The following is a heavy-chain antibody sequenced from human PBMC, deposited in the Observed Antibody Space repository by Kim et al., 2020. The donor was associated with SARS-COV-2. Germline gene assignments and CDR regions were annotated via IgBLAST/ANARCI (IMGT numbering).Heavy chain of an antibody. Sequence: GGSLRLSCVASGFIFRDYDMHWVRQATGEGLEWVSSIGTTDDTYYPDSVKGRFTISSEDAKNSLFLQMNSLRADDTAVYYCARTKAHSTSWYLDHWGQGILVTVSS. V-gene: IGHV3-13*01. CDR1: GFIFRDYD. D-gene: IGHD2-2*01. CDR3: ARTKAHSTSWYLDH. CDR2: IGTTDDT. J-gene: IGHJ4*02.